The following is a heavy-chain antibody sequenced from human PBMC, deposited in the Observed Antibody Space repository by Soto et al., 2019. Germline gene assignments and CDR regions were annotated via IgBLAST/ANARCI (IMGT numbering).Heavy chain of an antibody. CDR2: IHWNDDQ. D-gene: IGHD3-10*01. J-gene: IGHJ4*02. CDR3: THRSPAYGHDF. Sequence: SGPTLVNPTPTLTLTCNFSDFSLTTRGVGVGWIRQPPGKALEWVALIHWNDDQRYNPSLKSRLTVTKDPSKNHVVLTMANVDPLDTATYYCTHRSPAYGHDFWGPGTLVTVSS. V-gene: IGHV2-5*01. CDR1: DFSLTTRGVG.